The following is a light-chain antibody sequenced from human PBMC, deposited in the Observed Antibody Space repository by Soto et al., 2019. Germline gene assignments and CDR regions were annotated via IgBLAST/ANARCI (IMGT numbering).Light chain of an antibody. CDR1: QGISSY. CDR3: QQLNSYPLP. Sequence: DIQLTQAPSFLSASVRDRVTITCRASQGISSYLAWYQQKPGKAPKLLIYAASTLQSGVPSRFSGSGSGTEFTLTISSLQPEDFATYYCQQLNSYPLPFGGGTKVDIK. V-gene: IGKV1-9*01. J-gene: IGKJ4*01. CDR2: AAS.